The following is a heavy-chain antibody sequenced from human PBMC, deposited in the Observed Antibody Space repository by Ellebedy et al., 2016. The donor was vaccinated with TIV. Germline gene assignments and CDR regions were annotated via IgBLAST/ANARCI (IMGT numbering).Heavy chain of an antibody. CDR1: GFTVSSSY. CDR3: ASGYCGGDCYSSGAFDI. Sequence: GESLKISCAASGFTVSSSYMSWVRQAPGKGLEWVSVIYSGCSTYYADSVKGRFTISRHNSKNTLYLQMNSLRAEDTAVYYCASGYCGGDCYSSGAFDIWGLGTMVTVSS. J-gene: IGHJ3*02. CDR2: IYSGCST. V-gene: IGHV3-53*04. D-gene: IGHD2-21*02.